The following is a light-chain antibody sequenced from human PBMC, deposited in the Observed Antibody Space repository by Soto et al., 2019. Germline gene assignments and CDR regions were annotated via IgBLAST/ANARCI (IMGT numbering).Light chain of an antibody. V-gene: IGKV3-15*01. CDR3: QQYHNWPPQYT. Sequence: EIVMTQSPASLSMSPGDGATLSCRASQSVDSNVAWYQQKPGQGPRLLIHGASTRAAGVPARFSGSGSGTDFTLTISSLQSEDFAVYYCQQYHNWPPQYTFGQGTKLQIK. J-gene: IGKJ2*01. CDR2: GAS. CDR1: QSVDSN.